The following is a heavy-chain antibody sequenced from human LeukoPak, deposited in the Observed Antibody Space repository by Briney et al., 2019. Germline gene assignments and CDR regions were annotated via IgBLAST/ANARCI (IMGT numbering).Heavy chain of an antibody. V-gene: IGHV3-64*01. CDR3: AREKGMIMIVGNDAFDL. CDR2: ISSDGGGT. Sequence: PGGSLRLSCAASGFTFSNYATHWVRQAPGKGLEYVSSISSDGGGTYYLNSLKGRFTISRDNAKNTLYLQMGSLRTEDTAVYYCAREKGMIMIVGNDAFDLWGQGTMVTVSS. D-gene: IGHD3-16*01. CDR1: GFTFSNYA. J-gene: IGHJ3*01.